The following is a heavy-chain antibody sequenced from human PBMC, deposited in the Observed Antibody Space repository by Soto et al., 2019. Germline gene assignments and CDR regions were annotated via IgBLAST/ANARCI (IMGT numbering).Heavy chain of an antibody. D-gene: IGHD6-13*01. V-gene: IGHV4-59*01. CDR2: IYYSGST. Sequence: QVQLQESDPGLVKPSETLSLTCTVSGGSISSYYWSWIRQPPGKGLEWIGYIYYSGSTNYNPSLKSRVTISVDTSKNQFSLKLSSVTAADTAVYYCARESRGVAAAAYGMDVWGQGTTVTVSS. CDR3: ARESRGVAAAAYGMDV. J-gene: IGHJ6*02. CDR1: GGSISSYY.